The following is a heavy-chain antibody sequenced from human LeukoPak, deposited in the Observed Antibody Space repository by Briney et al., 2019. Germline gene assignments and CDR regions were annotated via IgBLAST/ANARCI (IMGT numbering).Heavy chain of an antibody. Sequence: PGGSLRLSCAASGFTFSSYGMDWVRQAPGKGLEWVAFIRYDGSDKYYADSVKGRFTISRDNSKNTLYLQMNSLRAEDTAVYYCAKDRVATYFYYMDVWGKGTTVTVS. D-gene: IGHD1-26*01. V-gene: IGHV3-30*02. CDR3: AKDRVATYFYYMDV. J-gene: IGHJ6*03. CDR2: IRYDGSDK. CDR1: GFTFSSYG.